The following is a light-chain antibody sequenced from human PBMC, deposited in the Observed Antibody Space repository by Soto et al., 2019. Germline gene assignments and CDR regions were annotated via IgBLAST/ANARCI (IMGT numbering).Light chain of an antibody. CDR1: NNDIGGYTY. J-gene: IGLJ1*01. V-gene: IGLV2-8*01. CDR2: EVN. CDR3: STYSRSINYV. Sequence: QSVLTQPPSASGSPGQSVTISCTGSNNDIGGYTYASWYQQLPGKAPKFIIYEVNKRPSGIPDRFSGSKSGNTASLTVSGLQPEHEAEYFCSTYSRSINYVFGTGTKVTVL.